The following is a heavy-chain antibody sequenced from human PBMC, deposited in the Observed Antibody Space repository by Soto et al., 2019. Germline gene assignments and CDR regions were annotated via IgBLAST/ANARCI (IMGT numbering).Heavy chain of an antibody. Sequence: PSETLSLTCTVSGGSISSYYWSWIRQPPGKGLEWIGYIYSSGSTNYNPPLKSRVTISVDTSKNQFSLKLSSVTAADTAVYYCARDLTSGSSSGTYYYYGMDVWGQGTTVTVSS. V-gene: IGHV4-59*01. D-gene: IGHD3-10*01. J-gene: IGHJ6*02. CDR2: IYSSGST. CDR3: ARDLTSGSSSGTYYYYGMDV. CDR1: GGSISSYY.